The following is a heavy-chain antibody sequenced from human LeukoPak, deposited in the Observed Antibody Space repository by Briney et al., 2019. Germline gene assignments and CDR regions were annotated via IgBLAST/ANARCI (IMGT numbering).Heavy chain of an antibody. D-gene: IGHD7-27*01. Sequence: SETLSLTCTVSDGSITMYYWTWIRQPPGKGLEWIGYIYYIETSYNPSLKSRVTISADTSKNQFSLKLYSVTAADTAVYYCATRKLGNDYWGQGTLVTVSS. CDR2: IYYIET. J-gene: IGHJ4*02. CDR3: ATRKLGNDY. V-gene: IGHV4-59*01. CDR1: DGSITMYY.